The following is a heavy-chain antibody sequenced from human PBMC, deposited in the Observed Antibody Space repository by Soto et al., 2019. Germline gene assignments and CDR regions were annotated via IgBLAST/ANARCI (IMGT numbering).Heavy chain of an antibody. V-gene: IGHV3-21*01. CDR2: ISSSSSYI. Sequence: EVQLVEPGGGLVKPGGSLRLSCAASGFTFSSYSMNWVRQAPGKGLEWVSSISSSSSYIYYADSVKGRFTISRDNAKNSLYLQMNSLRAEDTAVYYCARPWGHYYYYYYMDVWGKGTTVTVSS. D-gene: IGHD7-27*01. CDR1: GFTFSSYS. CDR3: ARPWGHYYYYYYMDV. J-gene: IGHJ6*03.